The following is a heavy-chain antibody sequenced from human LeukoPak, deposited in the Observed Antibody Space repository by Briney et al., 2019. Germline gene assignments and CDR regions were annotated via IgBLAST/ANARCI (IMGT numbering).Heavy chain of an antibody. J-gene: IGHJ1*01. CDR2: ISSSSSYI. Sequence: GGSLRLSCAASGFTFSSDSMNWVRQAPGKGLEWVSSISSSSSYIYYADSVKGRFTISRDNAKNSLYLQMNSLRAEDTAVYYCARDPTTDCSSTSCYTSEYFQHWGQGTLVTVSS. D-gene: IGHD2-2*02. CDR1: GFTFSSDS. V-gene: IGHV3-21*01. CDR3: ARDPTTDCSSTSCYTSEYFQH.